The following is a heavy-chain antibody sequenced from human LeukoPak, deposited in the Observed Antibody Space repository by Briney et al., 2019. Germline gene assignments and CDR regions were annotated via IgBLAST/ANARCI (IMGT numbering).Heavy chain of an antibody. CDR2: IYYTRST. Sequence: PSETLSLTCTVSGGSISSYYWSWIRQPPGKGLEWIGYIYYTRSTHYNPSLKSRVTISVDTSKNQFSLKLSSVTAADTAVYYCARLPCSSTSCYVGGDRYFDYWGQGTLVTVSS. V-gene: IGHV4-59*12. D-gene: IGHD2-2*01. CDR1: GGSISSYY. CDR3: ARLPCSSTSCYVGGDRYFDY. J-gene: IGHJ4*02.